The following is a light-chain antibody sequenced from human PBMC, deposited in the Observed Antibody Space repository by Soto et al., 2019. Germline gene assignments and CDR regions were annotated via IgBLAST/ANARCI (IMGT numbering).Light chain of an antibody. CDR3: AAWDDSLSGVG. Sequence: QSVLTQPPSASGTPGQRVTISCSGSSSNIGSNYVYWYQQLPGTAPKLLIYRNNQRPSGVPDRFSGSKSGTSASLAISGLRSDDEADYHCAAWDDSLSGVGFGGGTKVTVL. J-gene: IGLJ2*01. CDR2: RNN. CDR1: SSNIGSNY. V-gene: IGLV1-47*01.